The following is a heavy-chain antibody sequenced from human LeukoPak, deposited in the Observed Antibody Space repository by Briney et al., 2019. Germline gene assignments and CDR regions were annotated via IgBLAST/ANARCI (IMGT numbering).Heavy chain of an antibody. CDR2: IKQDGSEK. CDR1: GFTFSSYW. J-gene: IGHJ4*02. D-gene: IGHD6-13*01. V-gene: IGHV3-7*01. CDR3: ARGRSVAAGTTTISPFDY. Sequence: PGGSLRLSCAASGFTFSSYWMSWVRQAPGQGLEWVANIKQDGSEKYYVDSVTGRFTISRDNAKNSLYLQMNSLRAEDTAVYYCARGRSVAAGTTTISPFDYWGQGTLVTVSS.